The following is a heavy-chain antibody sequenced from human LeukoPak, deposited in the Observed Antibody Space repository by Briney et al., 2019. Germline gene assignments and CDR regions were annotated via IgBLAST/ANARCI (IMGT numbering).Heavy chain of an antibody. V-gene: IGHV3-49*03. CDR1: GFTFGDYP. D-gene: IGHD2-2*01. CDR3: ARTYCSTASCHWFDP. J-gene: IGHJ5*02. Sequence: PGGSLRLSCTASGFTFGDYPMSWFRQAPGKGLEWVGFFRSKPYGGTTEYAASVKGRFTISRDDSKTIAYLQMNSLKTEDTAVYYCARTYCSTASCHWFDPWGQGTLVTVSS. CDR2: FRSKPYGGTT.